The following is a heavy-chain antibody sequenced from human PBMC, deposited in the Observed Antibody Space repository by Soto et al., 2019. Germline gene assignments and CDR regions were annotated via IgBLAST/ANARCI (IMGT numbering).Heavy chain of an antibody. CDR1: GGSISSYY. J-gene: IGHJ6*02. D-gene: IGHD3-22*01. Sequence: SETLSLTCTVSGGSISSYYWSWIRQPAGKGLEWIGRIYSSGSTNYNPSLKSRVTMSVDTSRNQFPLKLSSVTAADTAVYYCARDQVVTTLYYYYYYGMDVWGQGTTVTVPS. V-gene: IGHV4-4*07. CDR3: ARDQVVTTLYYYYYYGMDV. CDR2: IYSSGST.